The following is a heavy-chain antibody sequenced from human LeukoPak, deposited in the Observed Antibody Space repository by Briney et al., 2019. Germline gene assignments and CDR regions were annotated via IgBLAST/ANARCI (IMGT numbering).Heavy chain of an antibody. CDR1: GYTFTSYG. D-gene: IGHD3-9*01. CDR2: ISAYNGNT. V-gene: IGHV1-18*01. J-gene: IGHJ6*02. CDR3: ARLGPYYDILPGYGMDV. Sequence: ASVKVSCKASGYTFTSYGISWVRQAPGQGLEWMGWISAYNGNTNYAQKLQGRVTMTTGTSTSTAYMELRSLRSDDTAVYYCARLGPYYDILPGYGMDVWGQGTTVTVSS.